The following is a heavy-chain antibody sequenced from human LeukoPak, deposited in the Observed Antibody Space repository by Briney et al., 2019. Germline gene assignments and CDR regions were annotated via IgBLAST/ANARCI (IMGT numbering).Heavy chain of an antibody. J-gene: IGHJ6*03. CDR1: GGSFSDYD. V-gene: IGHV4-34*01. CDR3: AKIFGHGRDYYFYQMDV. CDR2: INQSGGT. D-gene: IGHD3-3*01. Sequence: SETLSLTCAVYGGSFSDYDWSWIRQPPGKGLEWIGEINQSGGTNCDPSLKSRVSMSIDTSKSQFSLNLRSVTAADTAVYYCAKIFGHGRDYYFYQMDVWGKGTTVTVSS.